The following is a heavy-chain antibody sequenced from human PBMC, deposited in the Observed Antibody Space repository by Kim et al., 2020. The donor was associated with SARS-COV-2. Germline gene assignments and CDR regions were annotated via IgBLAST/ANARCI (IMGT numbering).Heavy chain of an antibody. CDR1: GYTFTSYY. CDR2: INPSGGST. V-gene: IGHV1-46*01. CDR3: ARDYDPVTNLGGNWFDP. Sequence: ASVKVSCKASGYTFTSYYMHWVRQAPGQGLEWMGIINPSGGSTSYAQKFQGRVTMTRDTSTSTVYMELSSLRSEDTAVYYCARDYDPVTNLGGNWFDPWGQGTLVTVSS. J-gene: IGHJ5*02. D-gene: IGHD3-3*01.